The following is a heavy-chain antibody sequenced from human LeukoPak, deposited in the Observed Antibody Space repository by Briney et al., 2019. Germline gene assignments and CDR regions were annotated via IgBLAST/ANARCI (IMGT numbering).Heavy chain of an antibody. D-gene: IGHD2-21*01. Sequence: GGSLRLSCAASGFTFSSYSMNWVRQAPGKGLEWVSSISSSSSYIYYADSVKGRFTISRDNAKNSLFLQMNGLRPEDTALYYCATDPRLLIYWGHGTLVTVSS. CDR3: ATDPRLLIY. CDR2: ISSSSSYI. J-gene: IGHJ4*01. V-gene: IGHV3-21*04. CDR1: GFTFSSYS.